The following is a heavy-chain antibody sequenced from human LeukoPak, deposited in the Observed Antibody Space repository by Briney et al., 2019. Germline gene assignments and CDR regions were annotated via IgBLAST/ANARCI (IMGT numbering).Heavy chain of an antibody. J-gene: IGHJ3*02. D-gene: IGHD6-19*01. CDR1: GGTFSSYA. Sequence: GSSVKVSCKASGGTFSSYAISWVRQAPGQGLEWMGGIIPIFGTANYAQKFQGRVTITADESTSTAYMELSSLRSEDTAVYYCARVKGIAVAGPCGAFDIWGQGTMVTVSS. CDR2: IIPIFGTA. V-gene: IGHV1-69*01. CDR3: ARVKGIAVAGPCGAFDI.